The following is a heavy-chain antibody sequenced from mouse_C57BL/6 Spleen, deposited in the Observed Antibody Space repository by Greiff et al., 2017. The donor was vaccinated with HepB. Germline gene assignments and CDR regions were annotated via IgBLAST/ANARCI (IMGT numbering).Heavy chain of an antibody. CDR1: GYTFTDYY. CDR3: ARGDYDYELAY. Sequence: VQLVESGAELVRPGASVKLSCKASGYTFTDYYINWVKQRPGQGLEWIARIYPGSGNTYYNEKFKGKATLTAEKSSSTAYMQLSSLTSEDSAVYFCARGDYDYELAYWGQGTLVTVSA. V-gene: IGHV1-76*01. D-gene: IGHD2-4*01. CDR2: IYPGSGNT. J-gene: IGHJ3*01.